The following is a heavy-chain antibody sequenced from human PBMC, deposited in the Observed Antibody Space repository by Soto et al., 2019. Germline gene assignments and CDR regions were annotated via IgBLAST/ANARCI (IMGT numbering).Heavy chain of an antibody. CDR1: GFTFTSYW. CDR3: AKHEGYCSSTTCSNFDY. J-gene: IGHJ4*02. V-gene: IGHV5-51*01. D-gene: IGHD2-2*01. CDR2: IYPGDSDT. Sequence: PGESLKISCKASGFTFTSYWIAWVRQMPGKGLEWMGIIYPGDSDTSYSPSFQGQVTISADKPINTAYLQWSSLKASDTAMYYCAKHEGYCSSTTCSNFDYWGQGTLV.